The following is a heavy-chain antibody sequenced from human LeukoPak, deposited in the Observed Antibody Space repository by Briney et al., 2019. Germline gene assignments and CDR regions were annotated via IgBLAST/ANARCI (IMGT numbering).Heavy chain of an antibody. CDR3: ARVGVDSSGYFLFDY. V-gene: IGHV4-30-4*01. Sequence: SETLSLTCTVPGGSISSGDYYWSWIRQPPGKGLEWIGYIYYSGSTYYNPSLKSRVTISVDTSKNQFSLKLSSVTAADTAVYYCARVGVDSSGYFLFDYWGQGTLVTVSS. J-gene: IGHJ4*02. CDR2: IYYSGST. D-gene: IGHD3-22*01. CDR1: GGSISSGDYY.